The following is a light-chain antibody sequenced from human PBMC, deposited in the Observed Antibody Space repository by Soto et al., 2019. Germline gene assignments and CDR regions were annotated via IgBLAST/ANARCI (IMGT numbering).Light chain of an antibody. J-gene: IGLJ1*01. CDR3: SSYTSSTTYV. Sequence: QSALTQPASVSGSPGQSIIISCTGNSSDVGNSNYVSWYQQRPGKAPKLPIYDVSDRPSGISNRFSGSKSGNTASLIISGLQAEDEADYYCSSYTSSTTYVFGTGTKLTVL. CDR2: DVS. CDR1: SSDVGNSNY. V-gene: IGLV2-14*01.